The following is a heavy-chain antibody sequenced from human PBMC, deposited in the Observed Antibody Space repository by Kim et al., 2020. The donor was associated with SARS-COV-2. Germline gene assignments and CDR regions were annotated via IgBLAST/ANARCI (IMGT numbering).Heavy chain of an antibody. V-gene: IGHV3-33*01. J-gene: IGHJ4*02. CDR3: ARECGGSYYEFDY. D-gene: IGHD1-26*01. Sequence: YAAAGKGRFHISRDNSKSALYLQMNRLRAEDTAVYDCARECGGSYYEFDYWGQGTLVTVSS.